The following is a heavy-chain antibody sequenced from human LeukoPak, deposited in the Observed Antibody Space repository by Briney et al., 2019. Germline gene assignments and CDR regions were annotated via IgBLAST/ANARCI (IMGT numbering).Heavy chain of an antibody. J-gene: IGHJ4*02. CDR2: IRGRGDST. CDR1: GIIFSNYA. Sequence: PGGSLRLSCAASGIIFSNYAMAWVRQAPGKGLECVSVIRGRGDSTHYADSVKGHFTISRDNSKNTLYLQMNGLRAEDTAVYFCAKGHSDFGTGFDCWGLGTLVTVSS. D-gene: IGHD4-17*01. CDR3: AKGHSDFGTGFDC. V-gene: IGHV3-23*01.